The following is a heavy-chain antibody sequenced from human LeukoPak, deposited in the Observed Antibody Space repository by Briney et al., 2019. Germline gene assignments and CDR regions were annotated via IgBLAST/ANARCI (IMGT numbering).Heavy chain of an antibody. Sequence: PGGSLRLSCAVSGFIFSSYEMNWVRQAPGKGLEWVSHITTSGSTIYYADSVKGRFTISRDNAKNSVYLQMNSLRAEDTAVYYCARRYCSSSICLLDYWGQGTLVTVSS. CDR2: ITTSGSTI. J-gene: IGHJ4*02. CDR1: GFIFSSYE. CDR3: ARRYCSSSICLLDY. D-gene: IGHD2-2*01. V-gene: IGHV3-48*03.